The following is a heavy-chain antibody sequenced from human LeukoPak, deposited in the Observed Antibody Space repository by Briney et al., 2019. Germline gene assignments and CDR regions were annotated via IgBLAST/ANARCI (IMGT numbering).Heavy chain of an antibody. CDR3: ATYYYGSGSYSSFDY. D-gene: IGHD3-10*01. V-gene: IGHV3-23*01. J-gene: IGHJ4*02. CDR1: GFTFSSYA. Sequence: PGGSLRLSCAASGFTFSSYAMSWVRQAPGKGLEWVSAISGSGGSTYYADSVKGRFTISRDNSKNTLYLQMNSLRAEDTAVYYCATYYYGSGSYSSFDYWGQGTLVTVSS. CDR2: ISGSGGST.